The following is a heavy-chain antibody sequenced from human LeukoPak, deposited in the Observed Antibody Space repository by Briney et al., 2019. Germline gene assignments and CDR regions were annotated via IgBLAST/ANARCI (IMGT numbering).Heavy chain of an antibody. Sequence: GASVKVSCKASGCTFTSYDINWVRQATGQGLEWMGWMNPNSGNTGYAQKFQGRVTMTRNTSISTAYMELSSLRSEDTAMYYCARFQQQLFMDVWGKGTTVTVSS. J-gene: IGHJ6*03. CDR1: GCTFTSYD. CDR2: MNPNSGNT. D-gene: IGHD6-13*01. V-gene: IGHV1-8*01. CDR3: ARFQQQLFMDV.